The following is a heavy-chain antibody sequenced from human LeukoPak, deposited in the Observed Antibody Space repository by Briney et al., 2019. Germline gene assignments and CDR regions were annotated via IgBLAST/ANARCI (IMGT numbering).Heavy chain of an antibody. CDR3: ARRKRYFDWLPFDY. Sequence: SETLSLTCAVYGGSFSGYYWSWIRQPPGKGLEWIGEINHSGSTNYNPSLKSRVTISVDTSKNWFSLKLSSVTAADTAVYYCARRKRYFDWLPFDYWGQGTLVTVSS. D-gene: IGHD3-9*01. CDR1: GGSFSGYY. CDR2: INHSGST. V-gene: IGHV4-34*01. J-gene: IGHJ4*02.